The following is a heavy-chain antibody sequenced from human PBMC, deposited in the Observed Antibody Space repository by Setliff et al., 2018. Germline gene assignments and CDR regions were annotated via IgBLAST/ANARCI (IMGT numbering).Heavy chain of an antibody. V-gene: IGHV4-39*07. Sequence: SETLSLTCTVSGGSISSSSYYWGWIRQPPGKGLEWIGSIYYSGSTYYTPSLKSRVTISVDTSKNQFSLKLSSVTAADTAMYYCARILGYCSGGSCYVPYWGQGTLVTVSS. J-gene: IGHJ4*02. CDR1: GGSISSSSYY. CDR2: IYYSGST. CDR3: ARILGYCSGGSCYVPY. D-gene: IGHD2-15*01.